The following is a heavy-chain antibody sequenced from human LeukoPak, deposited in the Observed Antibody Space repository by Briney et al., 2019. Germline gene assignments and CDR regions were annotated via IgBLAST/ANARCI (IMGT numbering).Heavy chain of an antibody. Sequence: PSETLSLTCTVSGGSISSSSYYWGWIRQPPGKGLEWIGSIYYSGSTYYNPSLKSRVTISVDTSKNQFSLKLSSVTVADTAVYYCARDGQWLVWTYWGQGTLVTVSS. J-gene: IGHJ4*02. V-gene: IGHV4-39*07. CDR2: IYYSGST. D-gene: IGHD6-19*01. CDR1: GGSISSSSYY. CDR3: ARDGQWLVWTY.